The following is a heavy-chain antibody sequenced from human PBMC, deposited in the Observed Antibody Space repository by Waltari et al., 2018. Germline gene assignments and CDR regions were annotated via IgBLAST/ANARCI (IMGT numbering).Heavy chain of an antibody. CDR2: IYYSGST. D-gene: IGHD6-19*01. CDR3: ANGAGTVY. V-gene: IGHV4-39*01. J-gene: IGHJ4*02. Sequence: QLQLQESGPGLVKPSETLYLTCTVPGASISSSSYYWGWFRQPPGKGLEWIGSIYYSGSTYYNPSLKSRVTISVDTSKNQFSLKLSSVTAADTAVYYCANGAGTVYWGQGTLVTVSS. CDR1: GASISSSSYY.